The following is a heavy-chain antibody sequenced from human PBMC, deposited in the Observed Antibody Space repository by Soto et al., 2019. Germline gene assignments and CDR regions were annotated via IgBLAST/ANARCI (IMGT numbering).Heavy chain of an antibody. D-gene: IGHD4-17*01. CDR1: GFRFGPSG. V-gene: IGHV3-33*01. CDR2: IWNDGSTT. Sequence: LVESGGGVAQPGRSLRLSCATSGFRFGPSGMHWVRRAPGKGLEWVAIIWNDGSTTYYADSVRDRFTISRDNSENTLYLQMNSLRDEDTAVYYCARDGSDYDDDYWGQGTVVTVSS. J-gene: IGHJ4*02. CDR3: ARDGSDYDDDY.